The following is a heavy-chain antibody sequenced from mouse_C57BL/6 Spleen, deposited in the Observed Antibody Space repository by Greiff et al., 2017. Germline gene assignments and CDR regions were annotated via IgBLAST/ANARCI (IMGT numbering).Heavy chain of an antibody. Sequence: VQLQQPGAELVMPGASVKLSCKASGYTFTSYWMHWVKQRPGQGLEWIGEIDPSDSYTNYNQKFKGKSTLTVDKSSSPAYMQLSSLTSEDSAVYYCARSLLGGYFDYWGQGTTLTVSS. CDR3: ARSLLGGYFDY. CDR2: IDPSDSYT. D-gene: IGHD1-1*01. J-gene: IGHJ2*01. V-gene: IGHV1-69*01. CDR1: GYTFTSYW.